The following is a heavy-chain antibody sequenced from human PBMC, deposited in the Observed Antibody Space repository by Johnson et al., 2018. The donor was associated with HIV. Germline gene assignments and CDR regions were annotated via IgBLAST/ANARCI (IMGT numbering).Heavy chain of an antibody. CDR1: GFTFSSYW. V-gene: IGHV3-7*01. D-gene: IGHD3-16*01. Sequence: VQLVESGGGLVQPGGSLRLSCAASGFTFSSYWMSWVRQAPGKGLAWVANIKQDGSNKYYADSVKGRYTISRDNSKNTLYLQMNSLRAEDTAVYYCAREEGSGEPPNAFDIWGQGTMVTVSS. J-gene: IGHJ3*02. CDR3: AREEGSGEPPNAFDI. CDR2: IKQDGSNK.